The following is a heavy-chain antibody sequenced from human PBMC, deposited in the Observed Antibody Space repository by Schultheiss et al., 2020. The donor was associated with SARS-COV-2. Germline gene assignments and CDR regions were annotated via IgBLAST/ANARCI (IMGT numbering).Heavy chain of an antibody. Sequence: GGSLRLSCAASGFTFNIYGMHWVRQAPGKGLEWVAVISYDGSNKYYADSVKGRFTISRDNSKNTLYLQMNSLRAEDTAVYYCAKGPGIAAAGFDYWGQGTLVTVSS. CDR2: ISYDGSNK. CDR3: AKGPGIAAAGFDY. J-gene: IGHJ4*02. CDR1: GFTFNIYG. D-gene: IGHD6-13*01. V-gene: IGHV3-30*18.